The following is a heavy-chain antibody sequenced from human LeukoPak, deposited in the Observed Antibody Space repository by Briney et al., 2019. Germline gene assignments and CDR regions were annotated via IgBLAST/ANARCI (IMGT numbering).Heavy chain of an antibody. CDR2: IDHRGDT. CDR1: GGSFSRYY. CDR3: ARGATISETGYFDF. Sequence: NTSETLSLTCAVYGGSFSRYYWSWIRQSPGKGLEWIAEIDHRGDTNYNPSVKGRVTISVDTSKNQFSLKVRSLSAADTAVYYCARGATISETGYFDFWGQGTLVTVSS. D-gene: IGHD2-21*02. J-gene: IGHJ4*03. V-gene: IGHV4-34*01.